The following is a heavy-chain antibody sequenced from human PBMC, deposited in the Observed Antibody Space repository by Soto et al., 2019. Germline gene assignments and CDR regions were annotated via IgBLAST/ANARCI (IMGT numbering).Heavy chain of an antibody. CDR2: IIPIFGTA. D-gene: IGHD5-12*01. CDR3: ASRDGYNSPPITSAEGNFDY. CDR1: GGTFSSYA. J-gene: IGHJ4*02. Sequence: QVQLVQSGAEVKKPGSSVKVSCKASGGTFSSYAISWVRQAPGQGLEWMGGIIPIFGTANYAQKFQGRVTITADESXXTXYXXLSSLRSEDTAVYYCASRDGYNSPPITSAEGNFDYWGQGTLVTVSS. V-gene: IGHV1-69*12.